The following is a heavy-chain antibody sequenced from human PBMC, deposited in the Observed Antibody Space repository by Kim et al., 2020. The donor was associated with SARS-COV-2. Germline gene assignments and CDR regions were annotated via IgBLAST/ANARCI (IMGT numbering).Heavy chain of an antibody. CDR1: GGSFSGYY. D-gene: IGHD2-15*01. J-gene: IGHJ4*01. Sequence: SETLSLTCAVYGGSFSGYYWSWIRQPPGKGLEWIGEINHSGSTNYNPPLKSRVTISVDTSKNQFTLKLSSVTAADTAVYYCARTPRRYCSGGSCFLYYF. CDR2: INHSGST. V-gene: IGHV4-34*01. CDR3: ARTPRRYCSGGSCFLYYF.